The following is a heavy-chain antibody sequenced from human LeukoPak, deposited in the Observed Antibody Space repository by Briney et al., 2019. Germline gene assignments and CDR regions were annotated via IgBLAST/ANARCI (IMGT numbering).Heavy chain of an antibody. J-gene: IGHJ4*02. Sequence: PSETLSLTCAVSGGSIRNYYWSWIRQPAGKGLEWIGRIYSSGSTNYNPSLKSRVTMSVDTSKNQVSLRLTSVTAADTAVYFCARVSQVALSTEYYFDYWGQGTLVTVSS. CDR3: ARVSQVALSTEYYFDY. CDR2: IYSSGST. D-gene: IGHD3-9*01. V-gene: IGHV4-4*07. CDR1: GGSIRNYY.